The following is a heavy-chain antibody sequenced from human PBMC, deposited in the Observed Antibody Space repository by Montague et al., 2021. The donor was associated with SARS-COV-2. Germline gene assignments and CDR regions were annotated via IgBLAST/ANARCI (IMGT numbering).Heavy chain of an antibody. Sequence: SETLSLTCAVYGGSFSGYYWTWIRQSPGKGLEWIAEINHSGTTNYNFNPSLRSPVTLSVDTSQCQFSLKLSSVTAADTGVYYCARWDPQTLTVIGLRGKSASDYWGQGTLVTGSS. CDR2: INHSGTT. J-gene: IGHJ4*02. CDR1: GGSFSGYY. CDR3: ARWDPQTLTVIGLRGKSASDY. V-gene: IGHV4-34*01. D-gene: IGHD2-21*01.